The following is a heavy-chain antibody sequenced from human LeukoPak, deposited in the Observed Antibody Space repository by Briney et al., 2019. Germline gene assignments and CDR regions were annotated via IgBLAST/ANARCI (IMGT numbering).Heavy chain of an antibody. CDR2: IYYSGST. V-gene: IGHV4-59*01. CDR1: GGSISSYY. Sequence: SSETLSLTCTVSGGSISSYYWSWIRQPPGKGLEWIGYIYYSGSTNYNPSLKSRVTISVDTSKNQFSLKLSSVTAADTAVYYCARARSGSDYYIFDYWGQGTLVTVSS. J-gene: IGHJ4*02. CDR3: ARARSGSDYYIFDY. D-gene: IGHD3-22*01.